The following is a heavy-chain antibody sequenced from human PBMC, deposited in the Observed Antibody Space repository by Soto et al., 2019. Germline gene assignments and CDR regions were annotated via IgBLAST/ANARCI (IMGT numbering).Heavy chain of an antibody. D-gene: IGHD3-10*01. J-gene: IGHJ5*02. CDR2: IYYSGST. V-gene: IGHV4-61*01. Sequence: SETLSLTCTVSGGSVSSCSYYWSWIRQPPGKGLEWIGYIYYSGSTNYNPSLKSRVTISVDTSKNQFSLKLSSVTAADTAVYYCARGPNYYGSGRVLVGLDPWGQGTMVTVSS. CDR1: GGSVSSCSYY. CDR3: ARGPNYYGSGRVLVGLDP.